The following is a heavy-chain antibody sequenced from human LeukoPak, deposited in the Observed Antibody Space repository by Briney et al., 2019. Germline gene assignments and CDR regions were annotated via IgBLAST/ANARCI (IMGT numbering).Heavy chain of an antibody. Sequence: PGGSLRLSCAASGFTFSSYWMSWVRQAPGKGLEWVANIKQDGSEKYYVDSVKGRFTISRDNAKNSLYLQMNSLRAEDTAVYYCARVFSYSQPNRDYYYMDVWGKGTTVTVSS. J-gene: IGHJ6*03. CDR3: ARVFSYSQPNRDYYYMDV. V-gene: IGHV3-7*01. D-gene: IGHD4-11*01. CDR1: GFTFSSYW. CDR2: IKQDGSEK.